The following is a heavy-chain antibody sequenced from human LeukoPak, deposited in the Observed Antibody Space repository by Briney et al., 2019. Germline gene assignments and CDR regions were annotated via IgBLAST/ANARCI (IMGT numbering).Heavy chain of an antibody. J-gene: IGHJ4*02. D-gene: IGHD3-10*01. CDR3: ARGVGKLWFGVRTRLDY. CDR1: GGSFSGYY. Sequence: SETLSLTCAVYGGSFSGYYWSWIRQPPGKGLEWIGEINHSGSTNYNPSLKSRVTISVDTSKNQFSLKLSSVTAADTAVYYCARGVGKLWFGVRTRLDYWGQGTLVTVSS. CDR2: INHSGST. V-gene: IGHV4-34*01.